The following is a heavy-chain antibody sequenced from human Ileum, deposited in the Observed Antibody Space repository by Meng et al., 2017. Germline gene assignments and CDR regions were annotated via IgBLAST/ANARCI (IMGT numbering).Heavy chain of an antibody. CDR1: GGSISTSDW. V-gene: IGHV4-4*03. D-gene: IGHD1-26*01. Sequence: QVQLQASGPGLLKPPGTLSLTCAVSGGSISTSDWWSWVRQPPGKGLEWIGEIHHSGSTNYNPSLKSRVTISVDKSKNQFSLKLNSVTAADTAVYYCAREWSGSYRHFDYWGQGTLVTVSS. J-gene: IGHJ4*02. CDR2: IHHSGST. CDR3: AREWSGSYRHFDY.